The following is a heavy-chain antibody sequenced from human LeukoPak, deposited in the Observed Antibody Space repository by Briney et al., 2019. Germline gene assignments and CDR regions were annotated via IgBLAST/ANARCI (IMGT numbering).Heavy chain of an antibody. CDR3: ARDKITFNGYYYGMDV. V-gene: IGHV3-66*01. J-gene: IGHJ6*02. Sequence: GGSLRLSCAASGFTVSSNYMSWVRQAPGKGLEWVSVIYSGGSTYYADSVKGRFTISRDNSKNTLYLQMNSLRAEDTAVYYCARDKITFNGYYYGMDVWGQGTTVTVFS. D-gene: IGHD3-16*01. CDR2: IYSGGST. CDR1: GFTVSSNY.